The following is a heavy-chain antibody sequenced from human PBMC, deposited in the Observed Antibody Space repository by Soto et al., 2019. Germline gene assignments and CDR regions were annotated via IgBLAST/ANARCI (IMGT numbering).Heavy chain of an antibody. CDR2: IIPIFGTA. V-gene: IGHV1-69*13. CDR3: AGAEVVPAARITIFGVVTHSGMDV. D-gene: IGHD3-3*01. CDR1: GGTFSSYA. Sequence: ASVKVSCKASGGTFSSYAISWVRQAPGQGLAWMGGIIPIFGTANYAQQFQGRVTITADESTRTAYMELRRPRSEDTAVHYCAGAEVVPAARITIFGVVTHSGMDVWGQGTTVTVSS. J-gene: IGHJ6*02.